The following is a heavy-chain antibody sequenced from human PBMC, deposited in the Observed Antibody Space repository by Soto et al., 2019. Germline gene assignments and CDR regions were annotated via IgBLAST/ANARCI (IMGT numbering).Heavy chain of an antibody. CDR3: ARDPRPLEGAVPSNVYYYYYMDV. D-gene: IGHD3-10*01. V-gene: IGHV3-21*01. CDR1: GFTFSSYS. J-gene: IGHJ6*03. Sequence: GGSLRLSCAASGFTFSSYSMNWVRQAPGKGLEWVSSISSSSSYIYYADSVKGRFTISRDNAKNSLYLQMNSLRAEDTAVYYCARDPRPLEGAVPSNVYYYYYMDVWGKGTTVTVSS. CDR2: ISSSSSYI.